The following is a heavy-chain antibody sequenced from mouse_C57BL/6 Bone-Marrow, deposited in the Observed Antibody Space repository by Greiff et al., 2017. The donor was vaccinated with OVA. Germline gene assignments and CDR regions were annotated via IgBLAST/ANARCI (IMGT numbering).Heavy chain of an antibody. V-gene: IGHV5-17*01. Sequence: EVQVVESGGGLVKPGGSLKLSCAASGFTFSDYGMHWVRQAPEKGLEWVAYISSGSSTIYYADTVKGRFTISRDNAKNTLFLQMTRLRSEDTAMYYCARINYGYFDVWGTGTTVTVSS. J-gene: IGHJ1*03. CDR3: ARINYGYFDV. CDR1: GFTFSDYG. CDR2: ISSGSSTI.